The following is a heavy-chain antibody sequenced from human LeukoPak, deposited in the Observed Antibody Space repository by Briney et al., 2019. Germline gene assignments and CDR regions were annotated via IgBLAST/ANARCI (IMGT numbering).Heavy chain of an antibody. D-gene: IGHD3-3*01. J-gene: IGHJ4*02. CDR2: INHSGST. CDR3: ARCWSGYYSV. V-gene: IGHV4-34*01. Sequence: PSETLSLTCAVYGGSFSGYHWSWIRQPPGKGLEWIGEINHSGSTNYNPSLKSRVTISVDTSKNQFSLKLSSVTAADTAVYYCARCWSGYYSVWGQGTLVTVSS. CDR1: GGSFSGYH.